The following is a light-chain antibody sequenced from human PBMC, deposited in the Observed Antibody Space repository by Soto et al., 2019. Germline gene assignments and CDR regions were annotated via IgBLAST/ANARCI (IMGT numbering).Light chain of an antibody. CDR1: QSVNSN. CDR2: GAS. CDR3: QQYNNWPLG. V-gene: IGKV3D-15*01. J-gene: IGKJ4*01. Sequence: EIVMSQSPATLSVSPGERATLSCRASQSVNSNLAWYQQKPGQAPRPLIYGASTRASGIPARFSGSGSGTDFTVTISSLQSEDFAVYYCQQYNNWPLGFGGGTKVDIK.